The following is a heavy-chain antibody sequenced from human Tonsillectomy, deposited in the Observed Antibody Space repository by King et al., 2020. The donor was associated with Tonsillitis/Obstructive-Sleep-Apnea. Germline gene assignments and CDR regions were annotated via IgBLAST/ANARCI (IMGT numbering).Heavy chain of an antibody. Sequence: VQLVESGGGVVQPGRSLRLSYAVSGFTFNAYSMHWVRQAPGRGLEWVALISYDDGSDKYYADSVKGRFTISRDNSKNTLYLQINSLRPEDTAVYYCARGENYGGTFYFWGQGTLLTVSS. V-gene: IGHV3-30*04. J-gene: IGHJ4*02. D-gene: IGHD4-23*01. CDR2: ISYDDGSDK. CDR3: ARGENYGGTFYF. CDR1: GFTFNAYS.